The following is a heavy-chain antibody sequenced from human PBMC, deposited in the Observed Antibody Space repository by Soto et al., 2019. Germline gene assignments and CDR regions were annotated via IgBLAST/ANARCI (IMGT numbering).Heavy chain of an antibody. J-gene: IGHJ4*02. V-gene: IGHV1-69*02. CDR1: GGTFSSYT. CDR2: IIPILGIA. D-gene: IGHD4-17*01. Sequence: QVQLVQSRAEVKKPGSSVKVSCKASGGTFSSYTISWVRQAPGQGLEWMGRIIPILGIANYAQKFQGRVTITADKSTSTASMELSSLRSEDTAVYYCARAGGYGDLDYWGQGTLVTVSS. CDR3: ARAGGYGDLDY.